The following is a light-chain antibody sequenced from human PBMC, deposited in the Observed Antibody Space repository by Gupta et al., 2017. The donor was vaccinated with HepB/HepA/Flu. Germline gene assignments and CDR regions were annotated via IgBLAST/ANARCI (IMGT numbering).Light chain of an antibody. J-gene: IGKJ4*01. V-gene: IGKV1-27*01. CDR2: DAS. Sequence: DIQMTQSPSSLSASVGDRVTITCRASQDISNYLAWYQQKPGKAPKLLIYDASALESGVPSRFSGRGSGTHFTLTISSLQPEDFANYYCQQYDNSPLTFGRGTKVEIK. CDR3: QQYDNSPLT. CDR1: QDISNY.